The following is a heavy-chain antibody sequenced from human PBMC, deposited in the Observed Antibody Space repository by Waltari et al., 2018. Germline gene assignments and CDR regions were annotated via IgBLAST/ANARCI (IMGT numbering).Heavy chain of an antibody. D-gene: IGHD6-19*01. V-gene: IGHV1-3*03. CDR2: INAGNGNT. J-gene: IGHJ4*02. CDR1: GYTFTSYA. CDR3: ARGDGSGWYYFDY. Sequence: QVQLVQSGAEVKKPGASVKVSCKASGYTFTSYAMHWVRQAPGQRLEWMGWINAGNGNTKYSQEFQGRVTITSDTSASTAYMELSSLRSEDMAVYYCARGDGSGWYYFDYWGQGTLVTVSS.